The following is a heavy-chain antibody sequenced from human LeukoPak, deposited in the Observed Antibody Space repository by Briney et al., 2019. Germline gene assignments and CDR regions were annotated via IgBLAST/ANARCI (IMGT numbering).Heavy chain of an antibody. CDR3: ARGYSYGYARYFDY. CDR1: AFTFSSYG. V-gene: IGHV3-30*03. CDR2: ISYDGSNK. Sequence: GGSLRLSCAASAFTFSSYGMHWVRQAPGKGLEWVAVISYDGSNKYYADSVKGRFTISRDNSKNTLYLQMNSLRAEDTAVYYCARGYSYGYARYFDYWGQGTLVTVSS. J-gene: IGHJ4*02. D-gene: IGHD5-18*01.